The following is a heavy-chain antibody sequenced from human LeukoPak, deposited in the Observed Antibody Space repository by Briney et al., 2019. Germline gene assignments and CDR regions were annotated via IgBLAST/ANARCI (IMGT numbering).Heavy chain of an antibody. V-gene: IGHV3-23*01. D-gene: IGHD2-8*02. CDR3: ATYRQVLLPFES. CDR1: GFTFSTFA. Sequence: GGSLRLSCAASGFTFSTFAMIWVRQPPGKGLEWVSSIFPGGGEIHYADSVRGRFTISRDNSKSTLSLQMNSLRAEDTAIYYCATYRQVLLPFESWGQGTLVTVSS. J-gene: IGHJ4*02. CDR2: IFPGGGEI.